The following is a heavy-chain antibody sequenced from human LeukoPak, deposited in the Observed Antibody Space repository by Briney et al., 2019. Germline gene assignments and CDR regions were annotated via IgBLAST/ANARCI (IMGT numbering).Heavy chain of an antibody. V-gene: IGHV3-23*01. D-gene: IGHD2-8*02. CDR3: ATYRQVLLPFES. CDR1: GFTFSTFA. Sequence: GGSLRLSCAASGFTFSTFAMIWVRQPPGKGLEWVSSIFPGGGEIHYADSVRGRFTISRDNSKSTLSLQMNSLRAEDTAIYYCATYRQVLLPFESWGQGTLVTVSS. J-gene: IGHJ4*02. CDR2: IFPGGGEI.